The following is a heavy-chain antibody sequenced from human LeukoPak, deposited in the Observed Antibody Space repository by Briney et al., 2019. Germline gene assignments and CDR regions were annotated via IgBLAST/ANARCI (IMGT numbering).Heavy chain of an antibody. J-gene: IGHJ4*02. Sequence: PGGSLRLSCAASGFTFSSYATSWVRQAPGKGLEWVSAISGSGGSTYYADSVKGRFTISRDNSKNTLYLQMNSLRAEDTAVYYCAKDTAYCGGDCYPDYFDYWGQGTLVTVSS. CDR1: GFTFSSYA. CDR2: ISGSGGST. CDR3: AKDTAYCGGDCYPDYFDY. V-gene: IGHV3-23*01. D-gene: IGHD2-21*02.